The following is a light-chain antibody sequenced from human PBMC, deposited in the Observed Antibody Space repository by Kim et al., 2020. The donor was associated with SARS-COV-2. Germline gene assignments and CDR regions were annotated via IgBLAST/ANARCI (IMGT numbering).Light chain of an antibody. CDR3: SSYAGSNNYV. J-gene: IGLJ1*01. V-gene: IGLV2-8*01. CDR2: EVS. Sequence: GQSVTISSTGTSIDVGGYNYVSWYQHHPGKAPKVMIYEVSKRPSGVPDRFSGSKSGNTASLTVSGLQPEDEADYYCSSYAGSNNYVFGTGTKVTVL. CDR1: SIDVGGYNY.